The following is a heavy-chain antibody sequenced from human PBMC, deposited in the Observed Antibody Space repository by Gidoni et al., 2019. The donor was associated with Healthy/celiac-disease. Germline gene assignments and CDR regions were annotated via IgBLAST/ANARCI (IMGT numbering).Heavy chain of an antibody. CDR3: TTEQDTVLRFLEWPSSGGAFDI. Sequence: EVQLVESGGGLVKPGGSLRLSCAASGFTFSNAWMSWVRPAPGKGLEWVGRIKSKTDGGTTDYAAPVKGRFTISRDDSKNTLYLQMNSLKTEDTAVYYCTTEQDTVLRFLEWPSSGGAFDIWGQGTMVTVSS. V-gene: IGHV3-15*01. D-gene: IGHD3-3*01. CDR1: GFTFSNAW. CDR2: IKSKTDGGTT. J-gene: IGHJ3*02.